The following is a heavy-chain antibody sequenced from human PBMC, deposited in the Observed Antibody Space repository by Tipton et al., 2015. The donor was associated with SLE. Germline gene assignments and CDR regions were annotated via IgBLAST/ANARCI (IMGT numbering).Heavy chain of an antibody. CDR2: IYGGGTT. V-gene: IGHV3-53*05. CDR1: GFLVTYNY. D-gene: IGHD3-10*01. Sequence: SLRLSCAVSGFLVTYNYMSWVRQAPGKGLEWVSVIYGGGTTYYADSVQGRFTISRDNLKNTLYLQMNTLRAEDTAVYYCARDRADPRIEMVQGLGFDPWGQGTLVTVSS. CDR3: ARDRADPRIEMVQGLGFDP. J-gene: IGHJ5*02.